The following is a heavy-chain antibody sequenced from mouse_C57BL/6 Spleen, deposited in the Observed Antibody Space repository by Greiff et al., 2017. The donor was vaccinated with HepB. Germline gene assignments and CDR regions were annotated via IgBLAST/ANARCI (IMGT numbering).Heavy chain of an antibody. J-gene: IGHJ1*03. D-gene: IGHD1-1*01. Sequence: VKLVESGAELVRPGASVTLSCKASGYTFTDYEMHWVKLTPVHGLEWIGAIDPETGGTAYNQKFKGKAILTADKSSSTAYMELRSLTSEDSAVYYCTRIYYGSSYWYFDVWGTWTTVTVSS. V-gene: IGHV1-15*01. CDR3: TRIYYGSSYWYFDV. CDR2: IDPETGGT. CDR1: GYTFTDYE.